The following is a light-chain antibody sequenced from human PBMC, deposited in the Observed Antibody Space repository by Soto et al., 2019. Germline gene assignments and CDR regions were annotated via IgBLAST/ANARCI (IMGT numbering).Light chain of an antibody. CDR2: DAS. J-gene: IGKJ2*01. Sequence: EIVWTQSPDTLSLSPGEGATLSCRARHDVSFSLVWYRQRPGQSPSLLIHDASNRATGISARVSGSGSGTDFTLTIGSLEPEESALYYCQQRVSWPYTSGQGTKVEIK. CDR3: QQRVSWPYT. CDR1: HDVSFS. V-gene: IGKV3-11*01.